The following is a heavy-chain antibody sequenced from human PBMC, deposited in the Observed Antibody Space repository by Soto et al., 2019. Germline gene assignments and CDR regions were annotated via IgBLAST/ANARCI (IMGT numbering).Heavy chain of an antibody. CDR1: GVSITSYY. V-gene: IGHV4-59*01. J-gene: IGHJ4*02. CDR3: AREQYNWKL. CDR2: AYHTGNT. D-gene: IGHD1-20*01. Sequence: PSETLSLTCSVSGVSITSYYWTWIRHSPGKGLEWIGYAYHTGNTYYNPSLKSRVTISLDTSKNQVSLRLRSVTAADTAVYYCAREQYNWKLWGQGTLVTVSS.